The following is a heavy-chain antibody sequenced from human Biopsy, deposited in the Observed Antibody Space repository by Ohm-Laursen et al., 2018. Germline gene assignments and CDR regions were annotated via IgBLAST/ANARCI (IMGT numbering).Heavy chain of an antibody. CDR3: ATDADGYYTEFDF. J-gene: IGHJ4*02. CDR1: GGPFNNHA. CDR2: IVPILGTA. Sequence: SVKVSCKAFGGPFNNHAFSWVRQAPGQGLEWLGRIVPILGTANYAQRFQGRVALTADKSTGTAYMELNRLISDDTAVYYCATDADGYYTEFDFWGQGTLITVSS. D-gene: IGHD5-24*01. V-gene: IGHV1-69*04.